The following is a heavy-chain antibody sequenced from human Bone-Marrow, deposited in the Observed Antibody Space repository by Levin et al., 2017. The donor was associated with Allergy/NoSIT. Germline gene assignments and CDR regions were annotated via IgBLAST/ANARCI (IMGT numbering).Heavy chain of an antibody. CDR1: GFTFSNGW. CDR2: IKSKTDGGTT. Sequence: GESLKISCAASGFTFSNGWMSWVRQGPGKGLEWVGRIKSKTDGGTTDYAAPVKGRFTISRDDSKNTVYLQMNSLKTEDTAVYYCTTGGGPTRDRWGQGTLVTVSS. V-gene: IGHV3-15*01. CDR3: TTGGGPTRDR. D-gene: IGHD1-26*01. J-gene: IGHJ4*02.